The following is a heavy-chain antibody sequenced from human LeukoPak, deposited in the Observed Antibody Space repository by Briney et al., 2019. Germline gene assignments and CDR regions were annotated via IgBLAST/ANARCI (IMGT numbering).Heavy chain of an antibody. CDR1: GFIFSNYG. CDR3: ARDRDCSGGSCYRYLNWFDP. D-gene: IGHD2-15*01. J-gene: IGHJ5*02. V-gene: IGHV3-23*01. Sequence: GGSLRLSCAASGFIFSNYGMNWVRQAPGKGLEWVSAISGSGGSTYYADSVKGRFTISRDNSKNTLYLQMNSLRAEDTAVYYCARDRDCSGGSCYRYLNWFDPWGQGTLVTVSS. CDR2: ISGSGGST.